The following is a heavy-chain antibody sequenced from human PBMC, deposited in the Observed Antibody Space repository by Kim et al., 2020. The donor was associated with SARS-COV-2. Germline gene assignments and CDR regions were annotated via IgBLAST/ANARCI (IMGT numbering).Heavy chain of an antibody. V-gene: IGHV4-59*13. Sequence: SETLSLTCTVSGGSISSYYWSWIRQPPGKGLEWIGYIYYSGSTNYNPSLKSRVTISVDTSKNQFSLKLSSVTAADTAVYYCARESIGSYNVCGLYYFGY. J-gene: IGHJ4*01. CDR3: ARESIGSYNVCGLYYFGY. D-gene: IGHD1-20*01. CDR2: IYYSGST. CDR1: GGSISSYY.